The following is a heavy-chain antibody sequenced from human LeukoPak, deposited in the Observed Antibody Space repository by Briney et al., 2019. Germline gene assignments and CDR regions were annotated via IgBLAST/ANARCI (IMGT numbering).Heavy chain of an antibody. CDR1: GFTVTTNY. V-gene: IGHV3-66*01. Sequence: GGSLRLSCAASGFTVTTNYMNWVRQAPGKGLEWVSVIYSGGSTYYADSVKGRFTIFRDKNTLYLQMNSLRVEDTAVYYCTRAPYGMDVWGQGTTATVS. CDR2: IYSGGST. J-gene: IGHJ6*02. CDR3: TRAPYGMDV.